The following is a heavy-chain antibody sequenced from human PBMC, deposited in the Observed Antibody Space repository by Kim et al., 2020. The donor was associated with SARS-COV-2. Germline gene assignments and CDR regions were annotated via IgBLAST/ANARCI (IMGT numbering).Heavy chain of an antibody. J-gene: IGHJ6*02. D-gene: IGHD3-10*01. Sequence: GESLKISCKGSGYSFTSYWISWVRQMPGKGLEWMGRIDPSDSYTNYSPSFQGHVTISADKSISTAYLQWSSLKASDTAMYYCARHNLWFGEPPPQDYGMDVWGQGTTVTVSS. CDR1: GYSFTSYW. CDR2: IDPSDSYT. V-gene: IGHV5-10-1*01. CDR3: ARHNLWFGEPPPQDYGMDV.